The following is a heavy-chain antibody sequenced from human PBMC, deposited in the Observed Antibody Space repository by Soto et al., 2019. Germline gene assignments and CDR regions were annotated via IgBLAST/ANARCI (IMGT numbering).Heavy chain of an antibody. V-gene: IGHV3-73*01. CDR1: EFTFSGSF. CDR2: IRSRADNYAT. CDR3: AIRDY. J-gene: IGHJ4*02. Sequence: HPGGSLRLSCAASEFTFSGSFLHWVRQASGRGLEWVGHIRSRADNYATTYAASVNGRFTISRDDSKNTAYLQMNSLQTDDTAVYYCAIRDYWGQGTLVTVSS.